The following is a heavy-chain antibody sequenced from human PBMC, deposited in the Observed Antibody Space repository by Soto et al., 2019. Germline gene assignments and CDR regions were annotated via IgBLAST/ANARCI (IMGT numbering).Heavy chain of an antibody. CDR2: FYYSDST. CDR1: GGSIISGSFY. J-gene: IGHJ6*02. CDR3: AASSVGCGGFNYYGMDV. V-gene: IGHV4-39*07. D-gene: IGHD2-21*01. Sequence: SETLSLTCAVCGGSIISGSFYWGLVSQPPGKGLEWLGSFYYSDSTYYNLPLRIRVTIAVDTSKKQFSLKMSSVTAAEMAVYYWAASSVGCGGFNYYGMDVWGQGTTVT.